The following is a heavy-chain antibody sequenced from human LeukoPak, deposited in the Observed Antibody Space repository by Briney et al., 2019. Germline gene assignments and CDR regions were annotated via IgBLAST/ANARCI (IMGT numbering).Heavy chain of an antibody. CDR1: GGSISTGAYS. CDR2: IYQSGST. CDR3: ARAGCSGGSCYSYYYYGMDV. V-gene: IGHV4-30-2*01. D-gene: IGHD2-15*01. Sequence: TLSLTCAVSGGSISTGAYSWNWIRQPPGKGLEWIGYIYQSGSTHYNPSLKSRVTISVDRSKNQFSLKLSSVTAADTAVYYCARAGCSGGSCYSYYYYGMDVWGQGTTVTVSS. J-gene: IGHJ6*02.